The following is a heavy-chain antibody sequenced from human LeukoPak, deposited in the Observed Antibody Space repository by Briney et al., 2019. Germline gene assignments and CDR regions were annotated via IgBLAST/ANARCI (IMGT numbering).Heavy chain of an antibody. CDR1: GFTFSDYY. CDR3: ARDYYDSSGYFDY. V-gene: IGHV3-11*01. D-gene: IGHD3-22*01. J-gene: IGHJ4*02. Sequence: GGSLRLSCAASGFTFSDYYMSWIRQAPGKGLEWVSYISSSGSTIYYADSVKGRFTISRDNAKDSLYLQMNSLRAEDTAVYYCARDYYDSSGYFDYWGQGTLVTVSS. CDR2: ISSSGSTI.